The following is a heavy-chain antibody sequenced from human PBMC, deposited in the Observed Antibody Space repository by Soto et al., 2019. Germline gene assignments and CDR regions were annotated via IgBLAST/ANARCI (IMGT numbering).Heavy chain of an antibody. V-gene: IGHV4-34*01. J-gene: IGHJ4*02. D-gene: IGHD3-22*01. CDR2: INDSGST. CDR1: GGSFSGHY. Sequence: QVQLQQWGAGLLKPSETLSLTCAVYGGSFSGHYWTWIRQPPGKGLEWVGEINDSGSTNYNPSRKCRVPISVHTSKNQFSLKVNSVTAAYTAVYFCARGWRDSIGYKPPFGYWGQGTLVTVSS. CDR3: ARGWRDSIGYKPPFGY.